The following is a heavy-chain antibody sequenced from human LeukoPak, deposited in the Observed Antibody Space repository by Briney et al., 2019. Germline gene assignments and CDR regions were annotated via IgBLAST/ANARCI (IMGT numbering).Heavy chain of an antibody. CDR2: INHSGSS. Sequence: SETLSLTCAVYGGSFSGYYWSWIRQPPGKGLEWIGEINHSGSSNYNPSLKSRVTISVDTSKNQFSLKLSSVTAADTAVYYCARCLTYYGSGSYLFDPWGQGTLVTVSS. CDR1: GGSFSGYY. D-gene: IGHD3-10*01. CDR3: ARCLTYYGSGSYLFDP. V-gene: IGHV4-34*01. J-gene: IGHJ5*02.